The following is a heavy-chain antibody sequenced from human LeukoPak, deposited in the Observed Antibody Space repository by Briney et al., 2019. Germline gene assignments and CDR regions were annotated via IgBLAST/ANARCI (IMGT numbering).Heavy chain of an antibody. J-gene: IGHJ4*02. Sequence: SETLSLTCTVSGGSISSSSYYWGWIRQPPGKGLEWIGSVYYTGASYYNPSLKSRVTISIDTSKNHFSLNLTSVTAADTAVYYCARGAPPQNWGQGALVTVSS. CDR3: ARGAPPQN. V-gene: IGHV4-39*07. CDR1: GGSISSSSYY. CDR2: VYYTGAS.